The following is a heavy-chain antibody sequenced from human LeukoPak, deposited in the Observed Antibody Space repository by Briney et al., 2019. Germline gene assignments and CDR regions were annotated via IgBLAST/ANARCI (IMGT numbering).Heavy chain of an antibody. CDR3: ARTPQQQLVLSYWYFDL. Sequence: GGSLRLSCAASGSTFSSYDMHWVRQATGKGLEWVSAIGTAGDTYYPGSVKGRFTISRENAKNSLYLQMNSLRAGDTAVYYCARTPQQQLVLSYWYFDLWGRGTLVTVSS. CDR2: IGTAGDT. J-gene: IGHJ2*01. D-gene: IGHD6-13*01. CDR1: GSTFSSYD. V-gene: IGHV3-13*01.